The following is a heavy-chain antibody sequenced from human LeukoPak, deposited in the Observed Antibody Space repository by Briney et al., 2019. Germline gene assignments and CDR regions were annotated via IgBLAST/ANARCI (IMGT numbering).Heavy chain of an antibody. J-gene: IGHJ6*03. CDR1: GFTFSDHY. Sequence: GGSLRLSCAASGFTFSDHYMDWVRQAPGKGLEWVGRTRNKANSYTTEYAASVKGRFTISRDDSKNSLYLQMNSLKTEDTAVYYCAREQVTYYYGSGRVPHPMDVWGKGTTVTVSS. CDR3: AREQVTYYYGSGRVPHPMDV. V-gene: IGHV3-72*01. CDR2: TRNKANSYTT. D-gene: IGHD3-10*01.